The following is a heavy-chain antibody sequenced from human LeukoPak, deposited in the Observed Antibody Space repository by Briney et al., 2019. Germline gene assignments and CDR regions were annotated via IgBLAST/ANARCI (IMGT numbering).Heavy chain of an antibody. Sequence: SETLSLTCSVSGGSVTTRHRFWGWIRQPPGKGLEWVGSIFYSGTTYYNPSLKTRLTMSVDTSKNQFSLNLSSVTAADTGIYFCARLDNSGYYTLDVWGQGTSVTVSS. D-gene: IGHD3-22*01. CDR3: ARLDNSGYYTLDV. CDR1: GGSVTTRHRF. V-gene: IGHV4-39*01. CDR2: IFYSGTT. J-gene: IGHJ6*02.